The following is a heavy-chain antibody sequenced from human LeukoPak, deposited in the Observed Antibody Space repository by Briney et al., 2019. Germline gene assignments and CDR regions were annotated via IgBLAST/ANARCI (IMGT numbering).Heavy chain of an antibody. V-gene: IGHV4-4*08. Sequence: PSETLSLTCNVSGGSIRGYYWSWIRQPPGKGLEWIGYIYSSGSTNYNPSLKSRVTMSVDTSKNQFSLKVNSVTAADTAVYYCAREGYYGSGSYYLGYYYYYYMDVWGKGTTVTVSS. J-gene: IGHJ6*03. D-gene: IGHD3-10*01. CDR2: IYSSGST. CDR3: AREGYYGSGSYYLGYYYYYYMDV. CDR1: GGSIRGYY.